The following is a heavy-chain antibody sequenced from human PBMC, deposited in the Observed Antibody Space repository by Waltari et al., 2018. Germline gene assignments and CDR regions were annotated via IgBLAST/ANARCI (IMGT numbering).Heavy chain of an antibody. Sequence: SISSSNWWSWVRQPPGKGLEWIGEIYHSGSTNYNPSLKSRVTISVDKSKNQFSLKLSSVTAADTAVYYCARDGAAGRYFDYWGQGTLVTVSS. V-gene: IGHV4-4*02. CDR3: ARDGAAGRYFDY. J-gene: IGHJ4*02. CDR1: SISSSNW. D-gene: IGHD6-13*01. CDR2: IYHSGST.